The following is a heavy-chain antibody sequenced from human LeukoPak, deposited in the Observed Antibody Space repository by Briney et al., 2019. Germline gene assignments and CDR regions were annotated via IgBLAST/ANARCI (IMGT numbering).Heavy chain of an antibody. J-gene: IGHJ4*02. CDR2: INPSGGTT. CDR3: ARDGDYDILTGTYYFDY. V-gene: IGHV1-46*01. CDR1: GYTFTSYY. D-gene: IGHD3-9*01. Sequence: GASVKVSCKASGYTFTSYYMHWVRQAPGQGLEWMGIINPSGGTTSYAQKFQGRVTMTRDTSTSTVYMELSSLRSEDTAVYYCARDGDYDILTGTYYFDYWGKGTLVTVSS.